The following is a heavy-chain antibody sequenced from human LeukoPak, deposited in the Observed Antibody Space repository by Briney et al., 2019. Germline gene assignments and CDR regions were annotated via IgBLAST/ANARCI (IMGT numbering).Heavy chain of an antibody. J-gene: IGHJ4*02. CDR1: GGSISSSSYY. CDR3: ARAIEMATALDY. Sequence: PSETLSLTCTVSGGSISSSSYYWGWIRQPPGKGLEWIGYIYYSGSTNYNPSLKSRVTISVDTSKNQFSLKLSSVTAADTAVYYCARAIEMATALDYWGQGTLVTVSS. CDR2: IYYSGST. V-gene: IGHV4-61*05. D-gene: IGHD5-24*01.